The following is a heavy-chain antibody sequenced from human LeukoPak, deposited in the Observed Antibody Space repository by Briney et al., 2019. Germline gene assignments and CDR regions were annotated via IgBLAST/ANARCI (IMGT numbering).Heavy chain of an antibody. CDR1: GFTFSSYS. J-gene: IGHJ3*02. CDR2: ISSSSSYI. CDR3: ARDETMLPLAFDI. Sequence: GGSLRLSCAASGFTFSSYSMNWVRQAPGKGLEWVSSISSSSSYIYYADSVKGRFTISRDNAKNSLYLQMNSLRAEDTAVYYCARDETMLPLAFDIWGQGTMVTVSS. D-gene: IGHD2-8*01. V-gene: IGHV3-21*01.